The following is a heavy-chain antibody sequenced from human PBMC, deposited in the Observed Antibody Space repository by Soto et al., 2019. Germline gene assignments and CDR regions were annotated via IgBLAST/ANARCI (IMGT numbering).Heavy chain of an antibody. CDR3: ARRGIAAAGWIDY. D-gene: IGHD6-13*01. Sequence: SETLSLTCAVSGGSISSSNWWSWVRQPPGKGLEWIGEIYHSGSTNYNPSLKSRVTISVDKSKNQFSLKLSSVTAADTAVYYCARRGIAAAGWIDYWGQGTLVTVSS. J-gene: IGHJ4*02. CDR2: IYHSGST. CDR1: GGSISSSNW. V-gene: IGHV4-4*02.